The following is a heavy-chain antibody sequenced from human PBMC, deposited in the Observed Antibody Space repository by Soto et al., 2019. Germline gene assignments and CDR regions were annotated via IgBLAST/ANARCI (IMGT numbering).Heavy chain of an antibody. CDR2: IWYDGSNE. Sequence: PGGSLRLSCAASGFTFSNYGMHWVRQAPGKGLEWVTAIWYDGSNEYYVDSVKGRFTIYRDNSKKTLYLQMNSLRVEDTAVYYCVRDIGAYNNGFDYWGQGTLVTVSS. V-gene: IGHV3-33*01. J-gene: IGHJ4*02. CDR3: VRDIGAYNNGFDY. D-gene: IGHD1-20*01. CDR1: GFTFSNYG.